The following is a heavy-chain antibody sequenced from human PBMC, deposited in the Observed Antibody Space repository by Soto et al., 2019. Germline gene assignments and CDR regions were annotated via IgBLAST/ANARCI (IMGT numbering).Heavy chain of an antibody. Sequence: PGGSLRLSCAASGFTVSSNYMSWVRQAPGKGLEWISIIYSAGNTYYADSVKGRFTISRDNSKNTLYLQMNSLGAEDTAVYYCGRDFVGGGRTFNYYCGKEVWGQGTTVTV. D-gene: IGHD3-16*01. CDR2: IYSAGNT. V-gene: IGHV3-66*01. CDR3: GRDFVGGGRTFNYYCGKEV. J-gene: IGHJ6*02. CDR1: GFTVSSNY.